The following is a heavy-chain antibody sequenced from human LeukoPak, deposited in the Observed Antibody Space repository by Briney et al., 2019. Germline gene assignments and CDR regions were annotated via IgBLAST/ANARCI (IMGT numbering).Heavy chain of an antibody. CDR1: GFTFSSCW. V-gene: IGHV3-7*02. D-gene: IGHD1-26*01. CDR2: IKRDGNEK. CDR3: ARLMGERSLFDY. J-gene: IGHJ4*02. Sequence: GGSLRLSCAASGFTFSSCWMTWVRQAPGKGLEWVANIKRDGNEKYYVDSVKGRFSISRDSAKNSVYLQMNSLRAEDTAVYYCARLMGERSLFDYWGQGVLVTVSS.